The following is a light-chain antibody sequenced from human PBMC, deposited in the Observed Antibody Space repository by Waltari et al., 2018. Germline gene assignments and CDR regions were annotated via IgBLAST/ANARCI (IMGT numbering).Light chain of an antibody. V-gene: IGLV1-51*01. CDR3: ATWDHSLGTWV. J-gene: IGLJ3*02. CDR1: SSNIGNDH. CDR2: DDK. Sequence: QSVLTQSPSVSAAPGQKVTISCSGSSSNIGNDHVSWYQHRPGAAPKVVIHDDKKRPSGIPDRCSASKSGTSATLGITGLQTGDEADYYCATWDHSLGTWVFGGGTKLTVL.